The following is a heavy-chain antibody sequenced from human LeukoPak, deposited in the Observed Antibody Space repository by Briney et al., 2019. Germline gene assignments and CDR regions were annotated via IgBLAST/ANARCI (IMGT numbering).Heavy chain of an antibody. V-gene: IGHV4-34*01. D-gene: IGHD3-10*01. J-gene: IGHJ4*02. Sequence: SETLSLTCAVYGGSFSGYYWGWIRQPPGKGLEWIGEINHSGSTNYNPSLKSRVTISVDTSKNQFSLKLSSVTAADTAVYYCARGEVYYGSGSHNYWGQGTLVTVSS. CDR2: INHSGST. CDR3: ARGEVYYGSGSHNY. CDR1: GGSFSGYY.